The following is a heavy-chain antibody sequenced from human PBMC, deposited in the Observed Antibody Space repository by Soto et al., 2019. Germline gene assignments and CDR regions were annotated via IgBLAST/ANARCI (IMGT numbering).Heavy chain of an antibody. CDR3: ASDRSGSKIDH. V-gene: IGHV4-31*03. CDR2: VYYTGTT. CDR1: GVSISGGGYY. D-gene: IGHD3-22*01. J-gene: IGHJ4*01. Sequence: QVQLRESGPGLVKPPQTLSLTCTVSGVSISGGGYYWTWIRQHPEKGLEWIGFVYYTGTTFYNPSLKSRVSISGDTSKNHFSLELNSMTAADTAIYFCASDRSGSKIDHWGHGTLVTVSS.